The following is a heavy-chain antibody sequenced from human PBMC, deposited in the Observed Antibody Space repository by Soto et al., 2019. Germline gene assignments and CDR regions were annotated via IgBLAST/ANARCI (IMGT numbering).Heavy chain of an antibody. CDR1: GFTFSSYG. Sequence: GGSLRLSCAASGFTFSSYGMHWVRQAPGKGLECVAVIWYDGSNKYYADSVKGRFTISRDNSKNTLYLQMNSLRAEDTAVYYCARDLGGGYYDSSGSRPEYYYYYGMDVWGQGTTVTVSS. V-gene: IGHV3-33*01. CDR3: ARDLGGGYYDSSGSRPEYYYYYGMDV. J-gene: IGHJ6*02. D-gene: IGHD3-22*01. CDR2: IWYDGSNK.